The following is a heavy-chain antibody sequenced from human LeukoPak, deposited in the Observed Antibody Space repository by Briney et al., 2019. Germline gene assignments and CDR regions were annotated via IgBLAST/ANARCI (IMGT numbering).Heavy chain of an antibody. V-gene: IGHV3-30*02. D-gene: IGHD5-18*01. CDR1: GFTFSSYG. CDR2: IRYDGSNK. CDR3: AKLGEGGYSYDYLPYYFDY. J-gene: IGHJ4*02. Sequence: PGGSLRLSCEASGFTFSSYGMHWVRQAPGKGLEWVAFIRYDGSNKYYADSVKGRFSISRDNSKNTLYLQMNSLRPEDTAVYYCAKLGEGGYSYDYLPYYFDYWGQGTLVTVSS.